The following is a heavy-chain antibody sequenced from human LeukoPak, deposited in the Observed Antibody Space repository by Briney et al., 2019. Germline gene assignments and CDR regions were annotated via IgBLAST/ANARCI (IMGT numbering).Heavy chain of an antibody. D-gene: IGHD3-10*01. J-gene: IGHJ4*02. V-gene: IGHV3-21*01. CDR2: IYFSGNFI. Sequence: GGSLRLSCSTSGFTFSRFSMRWVRQAPGEGLEWVASIYFSGNFIRYADSVKGGFTISRDNANNSVYLQMSSLTVDDTAVYYCAREFNVIGNFDYWGQGTLVTVSS. CDR1: GFTFSRFS. CDR3: AREFNVIGNFDY.